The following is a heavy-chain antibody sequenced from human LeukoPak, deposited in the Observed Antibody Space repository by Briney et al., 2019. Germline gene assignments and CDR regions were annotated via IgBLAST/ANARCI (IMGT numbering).Heavy chain of an antibody. CDR1: GGSFSGYY. V-gene: IGHV4-34*01. D-gene: IGHD6-19*01. CDR2: INHSGST. Sequence: PSETLSLTCAVYGGSFSGYYWSWIRQPPGKGLEWIGEINHSGSTNYNPSLKSRVTTSVDTSKNQFSLKLSSVTAADTAVYYCARYSSGRRANDAFDIWGQGTMVTVSS. CDR3: ARYSSGRRANDAFDI. J-gene: IGHJ3*02.